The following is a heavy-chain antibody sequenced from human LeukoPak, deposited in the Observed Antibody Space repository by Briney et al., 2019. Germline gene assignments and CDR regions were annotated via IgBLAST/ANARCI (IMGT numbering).Heavy chain of an antibody. CDR3: ARDMQGDCSSTSCSHLFDY. J-gene: IGHJ4*02. CDR1: GYTFSNYG. CDR2: ISAYSGDT. Sequence: GASVKVSCKASGYTFSNYGITWVRQAPGQGLEWMGWISAYSGDTHYAQKVQDIVTLTTDTSTNTAFMELRSLTSDDTAIYYCARDMQGDCSSTSCSHLFDYWGQGTLVTVSS. D-gene: IGHD2-2*01. V-gene: IGHV1-18*01.